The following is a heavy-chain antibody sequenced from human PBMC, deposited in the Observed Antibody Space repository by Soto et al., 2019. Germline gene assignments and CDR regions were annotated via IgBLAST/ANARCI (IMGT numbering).Heavy chain of an antibody. CDR2: IYTSGST. CDR3: ARPITIFGVVIGFDP. CDR1: GGSISSYY. J-gene: IGHJ5*02. V-gene: IGHV4-4*07. Sequence: SETLSLTCTVSGGSISSYYWSWIRQPAGKGLEWIGRIYTSGSTNYNPSLKSRVTMSVDTSRNQFSLKLSSVTAADTAVYYCARPITIFGVVIGFDPWGQGTLVTVSS. D-gene: IGHD3-3*01.